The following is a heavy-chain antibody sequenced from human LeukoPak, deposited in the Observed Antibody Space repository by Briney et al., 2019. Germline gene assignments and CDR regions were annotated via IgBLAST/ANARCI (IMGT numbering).Heavy chain of an antibody. D-gene: IGHD3-22*01. Sequence: SVRVSCKASGYTFTSYGISWVRQAPGQGLEWMGGIIPIFGTANYAQKFQGRVTITADESTSTAYMELSSLRSEDTAVYYCARVYLPYYYDSTGRAFDIWGQGTMVTVSS. CDR1: GYTFTSYG. CDR3: ARVYLPYYYDSTGRAFDI. CDR2: IIPIFGTA. V-gene: IGHV1-69*13. J-gene: IGHJ3*02.